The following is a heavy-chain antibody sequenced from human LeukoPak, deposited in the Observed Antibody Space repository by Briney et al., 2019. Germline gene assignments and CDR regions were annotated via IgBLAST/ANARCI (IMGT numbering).Heavy chain of an antibody. J-gene: IGHJ2*01. CDR2: ISGSGGST. Sequence: PGGSLRLSCAASGFTFSSYAMSWVRQAPGKGLEWVSAISGSGGSTYYADSVKGRFTISRDNSKNTLYLQMNSLRAEDTAVYYCSRSPIVVEGYFDLWGRGTLVTVSS. V-gene: IGHV3-23*01. CDR1: GFTFSSYA. D-gene: IGHD2-21*01. CDR3: SRSPIVVEGYFDL.